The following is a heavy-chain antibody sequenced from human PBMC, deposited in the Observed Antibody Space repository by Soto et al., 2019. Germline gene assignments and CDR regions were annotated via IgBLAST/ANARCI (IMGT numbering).Heavy chain of an antibody. J-gene: IGHJ5*02. CDR3: ARVVPGAEAWFGP. CDR2: ISLYSDGA. V-gene: IGHV1-18*01. Sequence: ASVKVSCKTSGYTFSNYGITWVRQAPGQPLEWLGWISLYSDGANYAQKFQGRVSMTTDTSTTTAYMELRSLRSDDTAVYYCARVVPGAEAWFGPWGQGTLVTVSS. CDR1: GYTFSNYG. D-gene: IGHD2-2*01.